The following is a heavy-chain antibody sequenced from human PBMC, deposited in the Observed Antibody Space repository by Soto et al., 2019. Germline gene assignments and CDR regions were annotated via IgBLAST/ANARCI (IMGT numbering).Heavy chain of an antibody. CDR2: ISYDGSNK. V-gene: IGHV3-30*18. D-gene: IGHD3-22*01. J-gene: IGHJ3*02. CDR3: AKDQGSSGYLGAFDI. Sequence: PGGSLRLSCAASGFTFSSYGMHWVRQAPGKGLEWVAVISYDGSNKYYADSVKGRFTISRDNSKNTLYLQMNSLRAEDTAVYYCAKDQGSSGYLGAFDIWGQGTMVTVSS. CDR1: GFTFSSYG.